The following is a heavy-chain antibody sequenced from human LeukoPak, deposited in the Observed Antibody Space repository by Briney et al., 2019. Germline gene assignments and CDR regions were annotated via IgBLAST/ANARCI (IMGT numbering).Heavy chain of an antibody. CDR1: GYTFTGYY. CDR2: INPNSGCT. V-gene: IGHV1-2*04. CDR3: ARDLEGYCSGGSCYNLVGFDY. Sequence: VASVKVSFKASGYTFTGYYMHWVRQAPGQGLEWMGWINPNSGCTNYAQKFQGWVTMTRDTSISTAYMELSRLRSDDTAVYYCARDLEGYCSGGSCYNLVGFDYWGQGTLVTVSS. D-gene: IGHD2-15*01. J-gene: IGHJ4*02.